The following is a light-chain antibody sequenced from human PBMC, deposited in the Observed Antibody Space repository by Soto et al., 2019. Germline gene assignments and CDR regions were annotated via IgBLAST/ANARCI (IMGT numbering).Light chain of an antibody. CDR2: GAS. V-gene: IGKV1-6*01. CDR3: LQDYNYPYT. J-gene: IGKJ2*01. CDR1: QGIRND. Sequence: AIQMTQSPSSLSASVGDRVTITCRASQGIRNDLGWYQQKPGNAPKFLIYGASSLQSGVPSRFSGSGSGTDFTLTINSLQPEDFATYYCLQDYNYPYTFGQGTKLELK.